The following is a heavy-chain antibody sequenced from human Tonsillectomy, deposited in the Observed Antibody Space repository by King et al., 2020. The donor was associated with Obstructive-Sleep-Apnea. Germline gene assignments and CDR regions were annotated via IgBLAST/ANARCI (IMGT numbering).Heavy chain of an antibody. Sequence: VQLVESGGGLVQPGGSLRLSCAASGFTFSSYAMSWVRQAPGKGLEWVSTISGSGGSTYYAASVKGRFTISRDNSENTLYLQMNSLRAEATAVYYCAKTQRSYYDTSGYWRDAFDIWGQGTMVTVSS. V-gene: IGHV3-23*04. CDR2: ISGSGGST. J-gene: IGHJ3*02. D-gene: IGHD3-22*01. CDR1: GFTFSSYA. CDR3: AKTQRSYYDTSGYWRDAFDI.